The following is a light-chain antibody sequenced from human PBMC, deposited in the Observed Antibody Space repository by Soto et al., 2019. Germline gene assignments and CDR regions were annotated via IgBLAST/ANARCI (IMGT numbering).Light chain of an antibody. CDR2: AAS. CDR1: QGISSY. V-gene: IGKV1-8*01. J-gene: IGKJ1*01. Sequence: AIRMTPSPSSLSASTRDRVTITCRASQGISSYLAWYQQKPGKAPKLLIYAASTLQSGVPSRFSGSGSGTDFTLTISCLQSEDFATYYCQQYYSYPQTFGQGTKV. CDR3: QQYYSYPQT.